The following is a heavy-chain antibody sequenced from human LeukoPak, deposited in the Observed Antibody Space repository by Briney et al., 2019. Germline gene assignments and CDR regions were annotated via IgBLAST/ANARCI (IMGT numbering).Heavy chain of an antibody. CDR3: ARPGKKGLYYYYMDV. Sequence: SETPSLTCAVSGYSISSGYYWGWIRQPPGKGLEWIGSIYHSGSTYYNPSLKSRVTISVDTSKNQFSLKLSSVTAAYTAVYYCARPGKKGLYYYYMDVWGKGTTVTVSS. V-gene: IGHV4-38-2*01. CDR1: GYSISSGYY. J-gene: IGHJ6*03. CDR2: IYHSGST.